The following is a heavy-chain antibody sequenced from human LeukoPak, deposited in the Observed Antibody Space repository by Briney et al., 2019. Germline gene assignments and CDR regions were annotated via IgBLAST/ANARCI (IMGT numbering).Heavy chain of an antibody. CDR2: IGRSGDDT. D-gene: IGHD3-22*01. CDR3: AKENDYDSQTHFHY. CDR1: GFTFSRYG. J-gene: IGHJ4*02. V-gene: IGHV3-23*01. Sequence: PGGTLRLSCAASGFTFSRYGMTWVRQAPGKGLEWVSAIGRSGDDTYYADSVKGRFTVSRDNSKNTLYLQMNSLRAEDTAVYYCAKENDYDSQTHFHYWGQGTPVTVSS.